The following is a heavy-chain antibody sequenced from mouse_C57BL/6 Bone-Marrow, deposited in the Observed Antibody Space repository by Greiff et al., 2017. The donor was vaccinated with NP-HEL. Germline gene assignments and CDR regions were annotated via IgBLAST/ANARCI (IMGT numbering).Heavy chain of an antibody. CDR2: ISYSGST. J-gene: IGHJ1*03. V-gene: IGHV3-8*01. CDR3: ARSDYYGSSWGYFDV. D-gene: IGHD1-1*01. CDR1: GYSITSDY. Sequence: EVQGVESGPGLAKPSQTLSLTCSVTGYSITSDYWNWIRKFPGNKLEYMGYISYSGSTYYNPSLKSRISITRDTSKNQYYLQLNSVTTEDTATYYCARSDYYGSSWGYFDVWGTGTTVTVSS.